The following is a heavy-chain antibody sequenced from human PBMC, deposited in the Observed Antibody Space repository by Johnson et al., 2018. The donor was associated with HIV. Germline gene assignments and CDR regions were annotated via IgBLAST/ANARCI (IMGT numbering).Heavy chain of an antibody. D-gene: IGHD3-22*01. CDR2: ISYDGSHK. CDR3: ARDQTYYYDTSGYQGAFDI. Sequence: QVQLVESGGGVVQPGRSLRLSCAASGFTFSSHSMYWVRQAPGKGLEWVAVISYDGSHKYYGDSVKGRFTISRDSSKNTVYLQMNSLTTEDTAMYYCARDQTYYYDTSGYQGAFDIWGQGTMVSVSS. V-gene: IGHV3-30*04. J-gene: IGHJ3*02. CDR1: GFTFSSHS.